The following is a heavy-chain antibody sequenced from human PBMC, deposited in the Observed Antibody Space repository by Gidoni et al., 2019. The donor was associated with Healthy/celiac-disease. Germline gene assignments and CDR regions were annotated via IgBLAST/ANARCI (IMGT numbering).Heavy chain of an antibody. CDR1: GGSFSGYY. V-gene: IGHV4-34*01. Sequence: QVQLQQWGAGLLKPSETLSITCAVYGGSFSGYYWSWIRQPPGKGLEWIGEINHSGSTNYNPSLKSRVTISVDTSKNQFSLKLSSVTAADTAVYYCARTRGRFRYFQHWGQGTLVTVSS. D-gene: IGHD3-16*01. CDR2: INHSGST. CDR3: ARTRGRFRYFQH. J-gene: IGHJ1*01.